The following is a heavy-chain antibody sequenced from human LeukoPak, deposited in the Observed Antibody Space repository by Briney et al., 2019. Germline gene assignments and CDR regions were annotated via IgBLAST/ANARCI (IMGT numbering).Heavy chain of an antibody. CDR3: ASGVLDNGDFGLAY. Sequence: GGSLRLSCAASGFTFSSCTMNWIRQAPGKGLEWVSGISDSGDRTHYADSVKGRFTVSRDNSKNTLYLQMNSPRAEDTAVYYCASGVLDNGDFGLAYWGQGTLVTVSS. CDR2: ISDSGDRT. CDR1: GFTFSSCT. J-gene: IGHJ4*02. V-gene: IGHV3-23*01. D-gene: IGHD1-1*01.